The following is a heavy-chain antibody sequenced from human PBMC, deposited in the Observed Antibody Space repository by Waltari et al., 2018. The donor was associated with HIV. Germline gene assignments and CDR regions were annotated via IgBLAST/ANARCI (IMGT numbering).Heavy chain of an antibody. CDR3: ATSYYFNMDV. V-gene: IGHV5-51*01. CDR1: GYRFNNYW. J-gene: IGHJ6*02. Sequence: EVQLVQSGAEVKKPGESLKISCKGSGYRFNNYWIGWVRQMPGKGLELMGIIYPGDSETRYSPSSQGQVTISVDKSISTAYLQWSSLKASDTAMYFCATSYYFNMDVWGQGTTVTVSS. CDR2: IYPGDSET.